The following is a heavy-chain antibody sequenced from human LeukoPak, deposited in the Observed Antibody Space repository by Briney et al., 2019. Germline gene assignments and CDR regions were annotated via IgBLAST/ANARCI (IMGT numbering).Heavy chain of an antibody. J-gene: IGHJ4*02. Sequence: ASVKVSCKASGYTFTSYGISWVRQAPGQGLEWMGWISAYNGNTNYAQKLQGRVTMTTDTSTSTAYMELRSLRSDDTAVYYCAREGYCSGGSCYPRPPDYWGQGTLVTVSS. CDR3: AREGYCSGGSCYPRPPDY. D-gene: IGHD2-15*01. CDR1: GYTFTSYG. CDR2: ISAYNGNT. V-gene: IGHV1-18*01.